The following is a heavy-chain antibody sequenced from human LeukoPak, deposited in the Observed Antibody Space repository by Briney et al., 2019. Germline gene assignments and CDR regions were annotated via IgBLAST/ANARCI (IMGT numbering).Heavy chain of an antibody. CDR2: ISGSGDNT. J-gene: IGHJ4*02. Sequence: GGSLRLSCAASGFTFRTYAMNWVRQAPGKGLEWVSGISGSGDNTYYADSVKGQFTISRDNSKNTLYLQMNSLRAEDTAVYYCAKGDDILTGYLSYFDYWGQGTLVTVSS. D-gene: IGHD3-9*01. CDR1: GFTFRTYA. CDR3: AKGDDILTGYLSYFDY. V-gene: IGHV3-23*01.